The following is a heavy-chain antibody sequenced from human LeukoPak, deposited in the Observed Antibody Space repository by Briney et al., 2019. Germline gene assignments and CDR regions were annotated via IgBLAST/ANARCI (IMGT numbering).Heavy chain of an antibody. CDR3: AKTQTQLWFGELSC. D-gene: IGHD3-10*01. CDR1: GFTFSSYA. Sequence: GGSLGLSCAASGFTFSSYAMSWVRQAPGKGLEWVSAISGSGGSTYYADSVKGRFTISRDNSKNTLYLQMNSLRAEDTAVYYCAKTQTQLWFGELSCWGQGTLVTVSS. J-gene: IGHJ4*02. V-gene: IGHV3-23*01. CDR2: ISGSGGST.